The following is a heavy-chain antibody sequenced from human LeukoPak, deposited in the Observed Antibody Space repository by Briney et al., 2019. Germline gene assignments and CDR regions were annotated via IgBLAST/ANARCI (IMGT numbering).Heavy chain of an antibody. CDR1: GFTFSSYE. J-gene: IGHJ4*02. CDR3: ARDGPPYYYDSSGYYGLMGILGY. Sequence: GGSLRLSCAASGFTFSSYEVNWVRQAPGKGLEWVSYISSSGSTIYYADSVKGRFTISRDNAKNSLYLQMNSLRAEDTAVYYCARDGPPYYYDSSGYYGLMGILGYWGQGTLVTVSS. D-gene: IGHD3-22*01. V-gene: IGHV3-48*03. CDR2: ISSSGSTI.